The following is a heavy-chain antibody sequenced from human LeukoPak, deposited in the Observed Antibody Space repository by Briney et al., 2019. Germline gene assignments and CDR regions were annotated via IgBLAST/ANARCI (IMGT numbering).Heavy chain of an antibody. J-gene: IGHJ4*02. CDR3: ATYSGVHHKTFDD. D-gene: IGHD1-26*01. CDR2: IKQDESEK. Sequence: GGSLRLSCAASGFSLSRYWMSWVRQAPGEGLEWVANIKQDESEKDYVDSVRGRFTISRDNAKNSLYLQMNSLRAEDTALYYCATYSGVHHKTFDDWGQGTLVTVSS. CDR1: GFSLSRYW. V-gene: IGHV3-7*03.